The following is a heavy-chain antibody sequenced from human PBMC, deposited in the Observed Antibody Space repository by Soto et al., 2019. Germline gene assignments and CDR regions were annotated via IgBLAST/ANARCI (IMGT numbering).Heavy chain of an antibody. CDR1: GGSIRSYY. CDR2: IFYSGST. D-gene: IGHD5-18*01. Sequence: WETLSLTCTVSGGSIRSYYWTWIRQPPGKGLEWVGDIFYSGSTSYNPSLTSRVTISIHTSKSQFSLQLTSVTAADTAFYYCARGAADTAMVDSWGQGTLVTVSS. V-gene: IGHV4-59*01. CDR3: ARGAADTAMVDS. J-gene: IGHJ4*02.